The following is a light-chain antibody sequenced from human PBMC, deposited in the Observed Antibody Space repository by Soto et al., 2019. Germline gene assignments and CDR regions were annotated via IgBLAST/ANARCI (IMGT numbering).Light chain of an antibody. V-gene: IGLV2-11*01. J-gene: IGLJ1*01. CDR2: DVS. Sequence: QSALTQPRSVSGSPGQSVTISCTGTSSDVGGYNYVSWYQQHPGKAPKLMLYDVSKRPSGVPDRLSGSKSGNTASLTISGLQADDEADYYCCSYAGSYTYVFGSGTKLTVL. CDR1: SSDVGGYNY. CDR3: CSYAGSYTYV.